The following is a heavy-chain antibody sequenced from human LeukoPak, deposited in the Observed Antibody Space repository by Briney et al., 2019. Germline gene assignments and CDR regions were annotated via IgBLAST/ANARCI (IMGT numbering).Heavy chain of an antibody. V-gene: IGHV3-23*01. D-gene: IGHD6-19*01. CDR3: AKDVSKAVTGHFNY. J-gene: IGHJ4*02. CDR2: IGGRGGSS. Sequence: GGSLRLSCAASGFTFSSYAMSWVRQAPGKGLEWVSAIGGRGGSSYYADSVKGRFTISRDNSKNTLYLQMNSLRAEDTAVYYCAKDVSKAVTGHFNYWGQGTLVTVSP. CDR1: GFTFSSYA.